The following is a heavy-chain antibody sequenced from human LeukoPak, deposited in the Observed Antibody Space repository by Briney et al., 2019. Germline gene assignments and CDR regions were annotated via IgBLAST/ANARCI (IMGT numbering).Heavy chain of an antibody. V-gene: IGHV3-21*01. J-gene: IGHJ6*03. Sequence: GGSLRLSCAASGSTFSSYSKNWVRQAPGKGLEWVSSISSSSSYIYYADSVKGRFTISRDNAKNSLYLQMNSLRAEDTAVYYCASLVTTSSNYYYYYMDVWGKGTTVTVSS. CDR1: GSTFSSYS. CDR2: ISSSSSYI. CDR3: ASLVTTSSNYYYYYMDV. D-gene: IGHD4-17*01.